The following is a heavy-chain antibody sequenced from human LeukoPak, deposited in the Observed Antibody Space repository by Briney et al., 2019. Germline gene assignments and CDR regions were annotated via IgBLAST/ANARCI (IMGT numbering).Heavy chain of an antibody. CDR1: GFTFSSYA. CDR3: ATAPYGGYSFDY. J-gene: IGHJ4*02. Sequence: GGSLRLSCAASGFTFSSYAMSWVRQAPGKGLEWVSAISGSGGSTYYADSVKGRFTISRDNSKNTLYLQMNSLRAEDTAVYYCATAPYGGYSFDYWGQGTLVTVSS. D-gene: IGHD4-23*01. CDR2: ISGSGGST. V-gene: IGHV3-23*01.